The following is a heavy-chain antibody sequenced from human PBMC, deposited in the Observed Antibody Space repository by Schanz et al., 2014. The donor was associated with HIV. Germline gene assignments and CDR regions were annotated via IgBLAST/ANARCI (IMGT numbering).Heavy chain of an antibody. CDR2: VRHDGGAT. J-gene: IGHJ5*02. D-gene: IGHD2-15*01. Sequence: EVQLVESGGGLVEPGGSLRLSCEASGFSFSSFSMNWVRRAPGKGLEWISAVRHDGGATYYADSVKGRFTISRDNSRNILYLQMSNLRAEDTALYYCVTEQYSTISAWGQGALVIVSS. CDR1: GFSFSSFS. CDR3: VTEQYSTISA. V-gene: IGHV3-23*04.